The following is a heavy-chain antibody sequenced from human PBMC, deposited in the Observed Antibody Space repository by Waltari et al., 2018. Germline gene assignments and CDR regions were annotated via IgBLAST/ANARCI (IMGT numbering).Heavy chain of an antibody. J-gene: IGHJ2*01. CDR2: INANTGGP. D-gene: IGHD3-9*01. CDR1: EYNFPPYY. V-gene: IGHV1-2*02. CDR3: ARGDYFDSSGYFDL. Sequence: QEQLVQSGAEMRKPGTSIKVSCQASEYNFPPYYIHWLRQAPGQGLEWMGWINANTGGPNYALEFEDRLTLTRDTSISTAYLELNRLTMADTAVYYCARGDYFDSSGYFDLWGRGTLLTVS.